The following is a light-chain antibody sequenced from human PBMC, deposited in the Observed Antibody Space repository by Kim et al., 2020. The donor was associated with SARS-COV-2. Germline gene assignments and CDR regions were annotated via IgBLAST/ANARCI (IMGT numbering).Light chain of an antibody. CDR3: QHFGSLLT. V-gene: IGKV3-20*01. CDR1: QSVSSNY. J-gene: IGKJ4*01. CDR2: GAS. Sequence: LSPGKRATLSCRARQSVSSNYLAWYQQKPGQAPRLLIFGASSRATAIPDRFSGSGSGTDFTLTISRLDPEDFAVYYCQHFGSLLTFGGGTKVDIK.